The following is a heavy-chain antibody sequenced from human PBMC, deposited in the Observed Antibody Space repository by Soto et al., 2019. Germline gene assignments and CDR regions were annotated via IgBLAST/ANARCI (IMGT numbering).Heavy chain of an antibody. CDR1: GYIFTSYD. D-gene: IGHD5-12*01. J-gene: IGHJ5*02. V-gene: IGHV1-8*01. CDR2: INPNNGNT. CDR3: ARTSSGSREAFDP. Sequence: QVQLVQSGAEVKKPGASVKVSCKASGYIFTSYDINWVRQATGQGLEWMGWINPNNGNTGYAQNCQGRDTMTRDTSISTADMELSSLRSADTAVYFCARTSSGSREAFDPWGQGTLVTVSS.